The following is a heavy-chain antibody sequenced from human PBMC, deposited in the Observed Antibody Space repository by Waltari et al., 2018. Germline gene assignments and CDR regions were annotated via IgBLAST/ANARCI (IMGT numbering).Heavy chain of an antibody. J-gene: IGHJ4*02. D-gene: IGHD6-19*01. V-gene: IGHV3-23*01. CDR3: AKDEQWLPGYYFDY. CDR2: IRGSGCST. CDR1: GFTFSSYA. Sequence: EVQLLESGGGLVQPGGSLRLSCAASGFTFSSYAMSWVRQAPGKGLEWVAAIRGSGCSTYYADSVKGRVTISRDNSKNTLYLQMNSRRAEDTAVYYCAKDEQWLPGYYFDYWGQGTLVTVSS.